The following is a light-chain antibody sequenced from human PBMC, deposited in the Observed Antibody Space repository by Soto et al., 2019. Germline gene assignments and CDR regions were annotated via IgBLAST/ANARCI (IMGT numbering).Light chain of an antibody. CDR1: NSDVGSYNL. J-gene: IGLJ2*01. CDR2: EGS. Sequence: QSVLTQPASVSGSPGQSITISCTGTNSDVGSYNLVSWYQQHPGKAPKLMIYEGSKRPSGVSNRFSGSKSGNTASLTISGLQAEDEADYYCCSYAGSTTFVVFGGGTQVTVL. CDR3: CSYAGSTTFVV. V-gene: IGLV2-23*03.